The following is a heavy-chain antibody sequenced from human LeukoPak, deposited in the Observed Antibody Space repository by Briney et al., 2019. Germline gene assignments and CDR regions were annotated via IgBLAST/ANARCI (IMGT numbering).Heavy chain of an antibody. J-gene: IGHJ6*03. Sequence: GGSLRLSCAASGFTFSSYAMSWVRQAPGKGLEWVAVISYDGSNKYYADSVKGRFTISRDNSKNTLYLQMNSLRAEDTAVYYCARAKLSDIAAAGIYYYYYMDVWGKGTTVTVSS. D-gene: IGHD6-13*01. V-gene: IGHV3-30-3*01. CDR1: GFTFSSYA. CDR3: ARAKLSDIAAAGIYYYYYMDV. CDR2: ISYDGSNK.